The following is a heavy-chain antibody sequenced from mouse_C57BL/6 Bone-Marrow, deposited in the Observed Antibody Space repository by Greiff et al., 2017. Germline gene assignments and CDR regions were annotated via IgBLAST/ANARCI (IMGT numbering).Heavy chain of an antibody. CDR3: ASYGNYTPFAY. J-gene: IGHJ3*01. CDR1: GFSLTSYG. V-gene: IGHV2-6*01. Sequence: QVQLKQSGPGLVAPSQSLSITCTVSGFSLTSYGVDWVRQSPGKGLEWLGVIWGVGSTNYNSALKSRLSISKDNSKSQVFLKMNSLQTDDTAMYYCASYGNYTPFAYWGQGTLVTVSA. D-gene: IGHD2-1*01. CDR2: IWGVGST.